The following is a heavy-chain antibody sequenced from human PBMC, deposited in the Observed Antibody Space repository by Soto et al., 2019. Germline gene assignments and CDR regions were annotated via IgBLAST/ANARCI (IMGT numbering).Heavy chain of an antibody. D-gene: IGHD3-9*01. CDR2: IIPIFGTA. V-gene: IGHV1-69*13. CDR1: GGTFSSYA. Sequence: SVKVSCKASGGTFSSYAISWVRQAPGQGLEWMGGIIPIFGTANYAQKFQGRVTITADESTSTAYMELSSLRSEDTAVYYCARDLVMTGPVTRYYGMDVWGQGTTVTVSS. J-gene: IGHJ6*02. CDR3: ARDLVMTGPVTRYYGMDV.